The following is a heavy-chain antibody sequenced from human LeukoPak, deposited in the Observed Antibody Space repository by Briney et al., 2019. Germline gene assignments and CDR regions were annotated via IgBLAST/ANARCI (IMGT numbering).Heavy chain of an antibody. J-gene: IGHJ4*02. CDR1: GFTVSSNY. D-gene: IGHD3-22*01. CDR2: IYSGGST. V-gene: IGHV3-66*01. CDR3: AGYYYDSSGYYYVDY. Sequence: GGSLRLSCAASGFTVSSNYMSWVRQAPGKGLEWVSVIYSGGSTYYADSVKGRFTISRDNSKNTLYLQMNSLRAEDTAVYYCAGYYYDSSGYYYVDYWGQGTLVTVSS.